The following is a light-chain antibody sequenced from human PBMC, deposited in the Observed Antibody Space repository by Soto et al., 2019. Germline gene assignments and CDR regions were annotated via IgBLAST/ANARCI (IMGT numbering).Light chain of an antibody. CDR2: GAS. J-gene: IGKJ5*01. CDR3: QQYGRSIT. V-gene: IGKV3-20*01. CDR1: HTISSSY. Sequence: EIVLTQSPGTLSLSPWEIATLSCRASHTISSSYLAWYQQKPGQAPRLLIYGASNRATGIPDRFSGSGSGTDFTLTISRLEPEDFAVYYCQQYGRSITFGQGTRLEIK.